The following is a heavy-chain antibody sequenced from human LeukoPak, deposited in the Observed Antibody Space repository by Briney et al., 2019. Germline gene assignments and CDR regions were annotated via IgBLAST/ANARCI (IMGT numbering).Heavy chain of an antibody. V-gene: IGHV3-23*01. CDR1: GFTFNSHW. CDR3: VKASSSSPQYNWFDA. Sequence: GGSLRLSCAASGFTFNSHWMSWVRQAPGKGLEWVSAISNNGGYTYYADSVQGRFTISRDNSKNTLYLQMNSLRAEDTALYYCVKASSSSPQYNWFDAWGQGTLVTVSS. J-gene: IGHJ5*02. D-gene: IGHD6-6*01. CDR2: ISNNGGYT.